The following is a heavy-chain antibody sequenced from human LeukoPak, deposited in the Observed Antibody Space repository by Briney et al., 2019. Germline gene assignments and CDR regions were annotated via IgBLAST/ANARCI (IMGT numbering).Heavy chain of an antibody. CDR3: ARDLGQYSSSSPTDY. J-gene: IGHJ4*02. CDR2: ISYDGSNK. D-gene: IGHD6-6*01. Sequence: GGSLRLSCAASGFTFSSYGMHWVRQAPGKGLEWVAVISYDGSNKYYADSVKGRFTISRDNSKNTLYLQMNSLRAEDTAVYYCARDLGQYSSSSPTDYWGQGTLVTVSS. V-gene: IGHV3-30*03. CDR1: GFTFSSYG.